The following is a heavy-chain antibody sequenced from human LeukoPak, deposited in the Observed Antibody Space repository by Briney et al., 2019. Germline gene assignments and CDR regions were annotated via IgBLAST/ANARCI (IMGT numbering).Heavy chain of an antibody. J-gene: IGHJ4*02. CDR3: ASFFCINGVCYYLDY. CDR1: GYTFTSYA. CDR2: INTNTGNP. D-gene: IGHD2-8*01. V-gene: IGHV7-4-1*02. Sequence: ASVKVSCKASGYTFTSYAMGWVRQAPGHGLEWMGWINTNTGNPTYAQGFTGRVAFSLDTSVSTAYLQISSLEAEDTAVYYCASFFCINGVCYYLDYWGQGTLVTVSS.